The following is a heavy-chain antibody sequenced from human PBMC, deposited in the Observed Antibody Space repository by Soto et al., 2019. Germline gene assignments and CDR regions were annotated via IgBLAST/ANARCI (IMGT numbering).Heavy chain of an antibody. CDR3: ARNDYGDYDDALDI. Sequence: ASVKVSCKASGYTFTSYYMHWVRQALGQGLEWMGWINPNSGNTNYAQKLQGRVTMTTDTSTSTAYMELRSLRSDDTAVYYCARNDYGDYDDALDIWGQGTMVTVSS. V-gene: IGHV1-18*04. CDR1: GYTFTSYY. CDR2: INPNSGNT. D-gene: IGHD4-17*01. J-gene: IGHJ3*02.